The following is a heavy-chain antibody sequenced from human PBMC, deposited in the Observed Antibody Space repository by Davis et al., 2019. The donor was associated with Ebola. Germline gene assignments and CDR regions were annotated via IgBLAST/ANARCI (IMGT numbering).Heavy chain of an antibody. CDR2: IIPIFGTA. Sequence: SVKVSCKASGGTFSSYAISWVRQAPGQGLEWMGGIIPIFGTANYAQKFQGRVTITADESTSTAYMELSSLRSEDTAVYYCARTRGIRGLFDYWGQGTLVTVSS. D-gene: IGHD3-10*01. CDR1: GGTFSSYA. CDR3: ARTRGIRGLFDY. J-gene: IGHJ4*02. V-gene: IGHV1-69*13.